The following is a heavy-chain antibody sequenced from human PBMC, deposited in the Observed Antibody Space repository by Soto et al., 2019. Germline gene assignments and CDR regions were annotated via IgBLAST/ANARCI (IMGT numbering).Heavy chain of an antibody. J-gene: IGHJ6*02. V-gene: IGHV2-5*02. CDR3: VHRHYYCSGRLDVDV. CDR1: GFSFSTTAMG. CDR2: LYWADDK. D-gene: IGHD3-10*01. Sequence: QITLKESGPTLVRPTETLTLTCSFSGFSFSTTAMGVGWVRQPPGEALEWLALLYWADDKRYSLSLKSRLTITADTSKNQVVLIMTSMDVVDTATYYCVHRHYYCSGRLDVDVCGQGIKVTVSS.